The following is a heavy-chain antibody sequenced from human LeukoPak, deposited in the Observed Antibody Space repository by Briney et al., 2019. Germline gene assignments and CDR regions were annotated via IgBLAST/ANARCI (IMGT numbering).Heavy chain of an antibody. CDR2: ISNSGGNT. CDR1: GFTFSIYA. Sequence: PGGSLRLSCAASGFTFSIYAMNWVRQAPGKGLEWVSGISNSGGNTFYADSVKGRFTISRDNSKNTLYLQMNSLRAEDTAVYYCARWPVTEQEGDYGAFDIWGQGTMVTVSS. D-gene: IGHD4-17*01. CDR3: ARWPVTEQEGDYGAFDI. V-gene: IGHV3-23*01. J-gene: IGHJ3*02.